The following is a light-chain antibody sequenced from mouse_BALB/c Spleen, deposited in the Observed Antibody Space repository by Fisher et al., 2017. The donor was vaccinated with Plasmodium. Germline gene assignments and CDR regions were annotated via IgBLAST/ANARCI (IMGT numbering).Light chain of an antibody. V-gene: IGKV1-135*01. Sequence: VMTQTPLTLSVTIGQPASISCKTSQSLLNSDGKTYLSWLFQRPGQSPKRLIYLVSERDSGVPDRFTGSGSGTDFTLKISRVEAEDLGIYYCWQGTHSWTFGGGTNLEIK. CDR3: WQGTHSWT. CDR2: LVS. CDR1: QSLLNSDGKTY. J-gene: IGKJ1*01.